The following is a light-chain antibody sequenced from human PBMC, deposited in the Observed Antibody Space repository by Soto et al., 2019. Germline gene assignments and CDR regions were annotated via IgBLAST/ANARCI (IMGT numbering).Light chain of an antibody. CDR3: QQYKDWFSIT. Sequence: EIVLTQSQATLSVSPGERATLSCRASQSVSSKLAWYQQRPGQSPRLLIYGASTRATDIPARFSGSRSGTEFTLTISSLQSEDFAVYYCQQYKDWFSITFGQGTRLEIK. J-gene: IGKJ5*01. V-gene: IGKV3-15*01. CDR2: GAS. CDR1: QSVSSK.